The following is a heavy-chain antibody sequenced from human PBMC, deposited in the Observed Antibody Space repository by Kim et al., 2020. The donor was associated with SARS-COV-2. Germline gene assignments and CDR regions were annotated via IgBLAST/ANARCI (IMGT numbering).Heavy chain of an antibody. V-gene: IGHV1-58*01. CDR2: IVVGSGNT. Sequence: SVKVSCKASGFTFTSSAVQWVRQARGQRLEWIGWIVVGSGNTNYAQKFQERVTITRDMSTSTAYMELSSLRSEDTAVYYCAAGLSRGSYVLYYYGMDVWGQGTTVTVSS. J-gene: IGHJ6*02. D-gene: IGHD1-26*01. CDR1: GFTFTSSA. CDR3: AAGLSRGSYVLYYYGMDV.